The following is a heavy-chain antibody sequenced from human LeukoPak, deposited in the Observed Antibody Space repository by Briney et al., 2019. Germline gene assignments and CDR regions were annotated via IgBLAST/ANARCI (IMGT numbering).Heavy chain of an antibody. J-gene: IGHJ4*02. CDR1: SGFA. Sequence: PGGSLRLSCAAFSGFAMSWVRQAPGRGLEWVSANNGRGDDTYYPDSVKGRFTISRDNSNNTLYLQMNSLRAEDTAVYYCAKGHRSSSSFFDSWGQGILVTVSS. D-gene: IGHD6-19*01. V-gene: IGHV3-23*01. CDR2: NNGRGDDT. CDR3: AKGHRSSSSFFDS.